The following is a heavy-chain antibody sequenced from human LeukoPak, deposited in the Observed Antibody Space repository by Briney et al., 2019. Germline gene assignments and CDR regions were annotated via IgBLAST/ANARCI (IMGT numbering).Heavy chain of an antibody. Sequence: GGSLRLSCAASGFTFSSYAMSWVRQAPGKGLEWVSAISGSGGSTYYADSVKGRFTISRDNSKNTLYLQMNSLRAEDTAVYYCAKAQKREIVGATPFDYWGQGTLVTVSS. V-gene: IGHV3-23*01. D-gene: IGHD1-26*01. CDR3: AKAQKREIVGATPFDY. CDR1: GFTFSSYA. CDR2: ISGSGGST. J-gene: IGHJ4*02.